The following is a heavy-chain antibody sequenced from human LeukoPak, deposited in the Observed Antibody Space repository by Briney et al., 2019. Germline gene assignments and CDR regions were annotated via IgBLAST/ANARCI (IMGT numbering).Heavy chain of an antibody. Sequence: SETLSLTSASRLHFFNLYYCICIRQPPGKGLEWIGEINHNGNTNYNPSLKSRVTISVDTSKNQFSLKLRSVTAADTAVYYCAGRREVSGSTTDYWGQGTLVTVSS. CDR2: INHNGNT. D-gene: IGHD6-19*01. CDR1: LHFFNLYY. CDR3: AGRREVSGSTTDY. V-gene: IGHV4-34*01. J-gene: IGHJ4*02.